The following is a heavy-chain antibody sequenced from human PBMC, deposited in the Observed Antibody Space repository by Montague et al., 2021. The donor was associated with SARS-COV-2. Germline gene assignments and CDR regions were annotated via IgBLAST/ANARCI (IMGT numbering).Heavy chain of an antibody. CDR1: GITFSNYD. CDR2: ISTSAYTT. J-gene: IGHJ3*02. CDR3: TSDYRSIVGDGLDI. Sequence: SLRPSCAASGITFSNYDMNWARQVPGKGPEWISYISTSAYTTSYAGSVKGRFTISRDNGKNSLYLQMNSLRVEDTDVYYCTSDYRSIVGDGLDIWGQGTKVTGSS. D-gene: IGHD3-16*02. V-gene: IGHV3-48*03.